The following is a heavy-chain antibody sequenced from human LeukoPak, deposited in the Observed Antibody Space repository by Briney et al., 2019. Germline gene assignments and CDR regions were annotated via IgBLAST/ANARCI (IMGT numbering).Heavy chain of an antibody. CDR3: ARGRSGNYFDY. CDR2: LNPDGSVT. D-gene: IGHD1-26*01. CDR1: GFTFSTYW. V-gene: IGHV3-74*01. Sequence: GGSLRLSCAASGFTFSTYWMHWVRQAPGKGLVWVSRLNPDGSVTTYADSVKGRFTISRDNAKNTLYLQMNSLRVEDTAVYYCARGRSGNYFDYWGQGTLVTVSS. J-gene: IGHJ4*02.